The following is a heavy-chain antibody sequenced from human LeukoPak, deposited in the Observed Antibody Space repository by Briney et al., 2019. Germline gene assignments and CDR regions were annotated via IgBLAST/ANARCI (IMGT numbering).Heavy chain of an antibody. CDR2: MNPNNDNT. J-gene: IGHJ5*02. V-gene: IGHV1-8*02. Sequence: ASVKVSCKASGYTFTIYDINWVRQATGQGLDWMGWMNPNNDNTGYAQKFQGRVTMTRNTSISTAYMELSSLRSEDTAVYYCARGRIAVAGPKGDWFDPWGQGTLVTVSS. CDR1: GYTFTIYD. CDR3: ARGRIAVAGPKGDWFDP. D-gene: IGHD6-19*01.